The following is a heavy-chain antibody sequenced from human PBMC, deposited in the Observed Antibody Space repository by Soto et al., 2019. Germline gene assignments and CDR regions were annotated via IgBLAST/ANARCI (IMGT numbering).Heavy chain of an antibody. CDR1: GGSISGGYYY. V-gene: IGHV4-39*01. CDR3: ASSQKGYNWNYFDH. Sequence: PSETLSLTCAVSGGSISGGYYYWGWLRQSPGRGPEWIGSVFYTGFTSYNPSLESRVSVSVDTSKNQFSLKVSAVTAADTAVYYCASSQKGYNWNYFDHWGQAALVTVSS. CDR2: VFYTGFT. D-gene: IGHD1-20*01. J-gene: IGHJ4*02.